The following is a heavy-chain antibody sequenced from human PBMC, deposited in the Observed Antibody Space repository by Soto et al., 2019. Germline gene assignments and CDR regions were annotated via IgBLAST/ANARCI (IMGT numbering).Heavy chain of an antibody. V-gene: IGHV1-69*02. CDR2: IIPILGIA. D-gene: IGHD3-16*02. CDR3: ALSFWGSDY. Sequence: QVQLVQSGAEVKKPGSSVKVSCKASGGTFSSYTISWVRQAPGQGLEWMGRIIPILGIANYAQKFQGRVTITADYSTSTAYMELRSLGSADTSVYYCALSFWGSDYWGQGTLVSVSS. J-gene: IGHJ4*02. CDR1: GGTFSSYT.